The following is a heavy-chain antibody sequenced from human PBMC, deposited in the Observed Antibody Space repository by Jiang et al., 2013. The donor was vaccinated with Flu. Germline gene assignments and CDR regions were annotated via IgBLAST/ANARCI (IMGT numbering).Heavy chain of an antibody. V-gene: IGHV3-23*01. D-gene: IGHD5-12*01. CDR1: GFSFSNYP. Sequence: EVQLLESGGRLVQPGGSLRLSCEASGFSFSNYPMSWVRQATGKGLEWVSLISESGSRTYYADSVRGRFTISRDNSKHTLFLQINRLRVDDTAIYYCAKDRAYDDAFDIWGRGTMVSVSS. J-gene: IGHJ3*02. CDR2: ISESGSRT. CDR3: AKDRAYDDAFDI.